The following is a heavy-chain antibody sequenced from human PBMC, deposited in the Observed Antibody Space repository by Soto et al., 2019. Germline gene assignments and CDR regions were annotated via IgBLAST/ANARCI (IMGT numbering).Heavy chain of an antibody. Sequence: EVQLVQSGGGLVQPGGSLRLSCAASGFTFSSYWMNWVRQAPGKGLEWVANIKQDGSEKYYVDSVKGRFTISRDNAKNSLYLHMNSLRVDDTAVYYCATYVEPHFNDFWSGYPPDYWGQGTLVTVSS. CDR1: GFTFSSYW. CDR2: IKQDGSEK. D-gene: IGHD3-3*01. CDR3: ATYVEPHFNDFWSGYPPDY. J-gene: IGHJ4*02. V-gene: IGHV3-7*01.